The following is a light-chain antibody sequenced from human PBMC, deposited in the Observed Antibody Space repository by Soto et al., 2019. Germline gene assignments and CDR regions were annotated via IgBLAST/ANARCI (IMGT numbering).Light chain of an antibody. CDR2: LNSDGSH. V-gene: IGLV4-69*01. Sequence: QPVLTQPPSASASLGASVKLTCTLSSGHNSYAIAWHQQQPEKGPRYLMKLNSDGSHSKGDGIPDRFSGSSSGAERYLTISSLQSEDEADYYCQTWSTDIRVFCGGTQLTVL. CDR3: QTWSTDIRV. J-gene: IGLJ3*02. CDR1: SGHNSYA.